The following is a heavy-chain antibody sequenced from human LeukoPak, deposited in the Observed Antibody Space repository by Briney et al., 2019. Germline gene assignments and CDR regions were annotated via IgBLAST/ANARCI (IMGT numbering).Heavy chain of an antibody. V-gene: IGHV3-49*03. CDR3: ANDGGWGYFDY. CDR1: SSGGYY. Sequence: SSGGYYWSWFRQAPGKGLEWVGFIRSKAYGGTTEYAASVKGRFTISRDDSKSIAYLQMNSLKTEDTAVYYCANDGGWGYFDYWGQGTLVTVSS. J-gene: IGHJ4*02. CDR2: IRSKAYGGTT. D-gene: IGHD1-1*01.